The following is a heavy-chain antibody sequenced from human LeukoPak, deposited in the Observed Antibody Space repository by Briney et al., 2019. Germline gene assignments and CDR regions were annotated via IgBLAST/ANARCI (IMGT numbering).Heavy chain of an antibody. Sequence: GGPLRLSCAASGFTFSSYAMTWVRQAPGKGLEWVSAISGSGYNSYYADSVKGRLTISRDNSKNTLFLQMNSLRGEDTAIYYCAKWMVRRDFWSGAFDIWGQGTMV. D-gene: IGHD3-3*01. CDR1: GFTFSSYA. V-gene: IGHV3-23*01. CDR2: ISGSGYNS. CDR3: AKWMVRRDFWSGAFDI. J-gene: IGHJ3*02.